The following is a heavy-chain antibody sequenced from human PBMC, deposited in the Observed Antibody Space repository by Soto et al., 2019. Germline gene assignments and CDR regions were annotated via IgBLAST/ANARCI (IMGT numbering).Heavy chain of an antibody. CDR2: VYHTGRT. CDR3: ARDFAYFDS. D-gene: IGHD3-3*01. CDR1: GGPFKSGSYS. J-gene: IGHJ4*02. Sequence: SETLSLTCTVSGGPFKSGSYSWSWIRQPPGKGLEWIGYVYHTGRTSHNPSLKSRVSISMDTSKNQFSLNLDSVTAADPAVYFCARDFAYFDSWGQGTLVTVSS. V-gene: IGHV4-61*01.